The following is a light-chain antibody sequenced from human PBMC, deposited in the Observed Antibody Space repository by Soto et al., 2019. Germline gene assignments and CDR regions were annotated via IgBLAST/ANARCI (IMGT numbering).Light chain of an antibody. CDR1: QNINTW. J-gene: IGKJ4*01. V-gene: IGKV1-5*03. Sequence: DIQMAQSPSTLSASVGDRVTITCRASQNINTWLAWYQQKPGKAPYLLIYKASNLQSGVPSRFSGSASGTGFTLTISSLQPDDIATYYCQQYETYPLTYGGGTKVEI. CDR2: KAS. CDR3: QQYETYPLT.